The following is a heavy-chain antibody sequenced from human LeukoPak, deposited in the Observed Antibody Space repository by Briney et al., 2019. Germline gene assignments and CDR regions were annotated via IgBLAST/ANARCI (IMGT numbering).Heavy chain of an antibody. V-gene: IGHV4-59*01. CDR3: ARAYGGGVASYYYYYYMDV. CDR1: GGSISSYY. D-gene: IGHD3-16*01. Sequence: SETLSLTCTVSGGSISSYYWGWIRQPPGKGLEWIGYIYNSGSTNYNPSLKSRVTISVDTSKNQFSLQLSSVTAADTAVYYCARAYGGGVASYYYYYYMDVWGKGTTVTVSS. CDR2: IYNSGST. J-gene: IGHJ6*03.